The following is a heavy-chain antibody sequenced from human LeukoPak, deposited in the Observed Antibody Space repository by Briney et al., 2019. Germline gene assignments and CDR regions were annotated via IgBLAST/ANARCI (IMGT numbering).Heavy chain of an antibody. Sequence: GGSLILSCTTSGFSFNTYSMSWVRQAPGKGLEWVSAINDDTPYYTDSVKGRFTVSRDNSRDTLYLHLNSLGAEDTAIYYCAKEYDLWHEQGNWFDTWGQGVLVTVSS. J-gene: IGHJ5*02. CDR3: AKEYDLWHEQGNWFDT. D-gene: IGHD3-3*01. CDR1: GFSFNTYS. V-gene: IGHV3-23*01. CDR2: INDDTP.